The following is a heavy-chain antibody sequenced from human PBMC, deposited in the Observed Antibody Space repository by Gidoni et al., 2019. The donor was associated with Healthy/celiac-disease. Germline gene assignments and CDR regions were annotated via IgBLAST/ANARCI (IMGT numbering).Heavy chain of an antibody. D-gene: IGHD2-21*02. J-gene: IGHJ6*02. CDR1: GFTFSSYG. V-gene: IGHV3-30*18. CDR2: ISYDGSNK. CDR3: AKDFLLVTAIHYYYGMDV. Sequence: QVQLVESGGGVVQPGRSLRLSCAASGFTFSSYGMHWVRQAPGKGLEWVAVISYDGSNKYYADSVKGRFTISRDNSKNTLYLQMNSLRAEDTAVYYCAKDFLLVTAIHYYYGMDVWGQGTTVTVSS.